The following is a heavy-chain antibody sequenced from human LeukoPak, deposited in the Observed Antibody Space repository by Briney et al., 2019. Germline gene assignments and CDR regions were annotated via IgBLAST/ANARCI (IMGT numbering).Heavy chain of an antibody. CDR3: ASTFDSGWYPHPVDY. J-gene: IGHJ4*02. V-gene: IGHV5-51*01. Sequence: GESLKISCEGSGYSFPNYWIGWVRQMPGKGLEWMGIIYPGDSDTRYSPSFQGQVTISADKSITTAYLQWSSLRAEDTAVYYCASTFDSGWYPHPVDYWGQGTLVTVSS. CDR1: GYSFPNYW. CDR2: IYPGDSDT. D-gene: IGHD6-19*01.